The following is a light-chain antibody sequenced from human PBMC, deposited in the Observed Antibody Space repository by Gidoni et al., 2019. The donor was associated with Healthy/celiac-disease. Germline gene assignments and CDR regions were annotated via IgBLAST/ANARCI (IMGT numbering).Light chain of an antibody. V-gene: IGKV3-11*01. CDR2: DAS. Sequence: IVLTQSPATRSLSPGERATLSCRASQSVSSYLAWYQQKPGQAPRLLIYDASNRATGIPARFSGGGSGTDFTLTISSLEPGDFAVYYCQQRVNWPLTFGGGTKVEIK. CDR1: QSVSSY. J-gene: IGKJ4*01. CDR3: QQRVNWPLT.